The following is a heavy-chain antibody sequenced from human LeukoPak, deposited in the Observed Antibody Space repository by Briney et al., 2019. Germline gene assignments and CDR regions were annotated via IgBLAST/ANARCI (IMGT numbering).Heavy chain of an antibody. Sequence: GGSLRFSVGAPGFTFGTFAIAWVRKAPGKGLDGFPVIGGSGYYQYYAQSVKGRFTISRDNSKNTLYIELNSLRAEDTARYFCAKDGSWGDYQFYFYMDVWGKGTTVTVSS. V-gene: IGHV3-23*01. CDR2: IGGSGYYQ. D-gene: IGHD3-16*01. CDR3: AKDGSWGDYQFYFYMDV. J-gene: IGHJ6*03. CDR1: GFTFGTFA.